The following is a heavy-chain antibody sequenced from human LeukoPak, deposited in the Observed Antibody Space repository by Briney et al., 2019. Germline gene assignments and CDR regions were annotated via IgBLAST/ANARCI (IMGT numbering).Heavy chain of an antibody. CDR3: ARYCSSTSCYRPFDY. J-gene: IGHJ4*02. CDR1: GGSISSSSYY. CDR2: IYYSGST. Sequence: PSETVSLTCTVSGGSISSSSYYWGWIRQPPGKGLEWIGSIYYSGSTYYNPSLKSRVTISVDTSKNQFSLKLSSVTAADTAVYYCARYCSSTSCYRPFDYWGQGTLVTVSS. V-gene: IGHV4-39*01. D-gene: IGHD2-2*01.